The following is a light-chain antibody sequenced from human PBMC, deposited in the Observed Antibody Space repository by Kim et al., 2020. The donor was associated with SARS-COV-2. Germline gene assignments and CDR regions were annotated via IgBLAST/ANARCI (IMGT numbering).Light chain of an antibody. J-gene: IGLJ2*01. CDR3: SSWDSSLSAWL. V-gene: IGLV10-54*01. Sequence: QTATLTCTGNNNTVGNQGAAWLQQHQGHPPKLLSYTTYNRPSGISERFSASRSGNTASLTITGLRPDDEADYYCSSWDSSLSAWLFGGGTQLTVL. CDR1: NNTVGNQG. CDR2: TTY.